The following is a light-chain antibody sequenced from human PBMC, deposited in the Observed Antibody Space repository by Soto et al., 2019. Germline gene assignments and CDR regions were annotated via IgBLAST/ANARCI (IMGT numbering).Light chain of an antibody. CDR1: QSLSSSY. V-gene: IGKV3-20*01. J-gene: IGKJ1*01. Sequence: SVLTQSPGTLSLSPGERATLSCRASQSLSSSYLAWYQQKPGQAPRLLIYGTSIRATGIPDRFSGSGSGTDFTLTITRLEPEDFAVYYCQRFGTSPPWTFGQGTKVDIK. CDR3: QRFGTSPPWT. CDR2: GTS.